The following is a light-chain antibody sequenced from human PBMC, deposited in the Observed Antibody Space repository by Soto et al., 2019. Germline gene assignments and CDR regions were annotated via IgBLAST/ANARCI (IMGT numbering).Light chain of an antibody. CDR3: QQYDNLPIT. Sequence: DIQMTQSPSSLSASVGDRVTITCQASQDISNYLNWYQQKPGKAPNFLIYDASNLETGVPSRFSGSGSGTDFTFTISSLQPEDFATYYCQQYDNLPITFGQGTRLEMK. CDR1: QDISNY. J-gene: IGKJ5*01. V-gene: IGKV1-33*01. CDR2: DAS.